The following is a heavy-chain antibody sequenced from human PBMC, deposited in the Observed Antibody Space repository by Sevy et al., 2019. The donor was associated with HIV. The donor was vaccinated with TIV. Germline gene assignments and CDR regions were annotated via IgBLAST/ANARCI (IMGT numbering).Heavy chain of an antibody. CDR3: ARLAWSGYPSSTYNYYDFFYMDV. D-gene: IGHD3-3*01. Sequence: SETLSLTCSVSGGSISSYYWSWIRQPPGKRLEYIAYVYYRGTTNYNPSLKSRVTISVDTSKNQISLMLNSVTAADTAIYYCARLAWSGYPSSTYNYYDFFYMDVWGKGTTVTVSS. J-gene: IGHJ6*03. CDR2: VYYRGTT. V-gene: IGHV4-59*01. CDR1: GGSISSYY.